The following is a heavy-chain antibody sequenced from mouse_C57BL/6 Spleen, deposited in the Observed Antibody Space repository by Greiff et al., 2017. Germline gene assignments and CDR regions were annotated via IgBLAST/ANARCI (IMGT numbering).Heavy chain of an antibody. CDR2: ITPNSGST. CDR3: AREGGYGKKAWFAY. D-gene: IGHD2-1*01. CDR1: GYTFTSYW. V-gene: IGHV1-64*01. Sequence: QVQLQQPGAELVKPGASVKLSCKASGYTFTSYWMHWVKQRPGQGLEWIGMITPNSGSTNYNEKFKRKATLTVNKSSSTAYMQLSSLTSEDSAVYYWAREGGYGKKAWFAYWGQGTLVTVSA. J-gene: IGHJ3*01.